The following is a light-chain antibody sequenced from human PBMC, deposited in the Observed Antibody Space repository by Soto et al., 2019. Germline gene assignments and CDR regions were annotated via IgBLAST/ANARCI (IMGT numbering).Light chain of an antibody. CDR1: QGISSY. V-gene: IGKV1-27*01. CDR2: AAS. CDR3: QDYHLSPRT. Sequence: DTQMTQSPSYLSASVGDRVTITCRASQGISSYLAWYQQKPGKVPRLLIYAASTLQPGVPSRFSGSGSGTDFTLTISSLQPEDDATNYYQDYHLSPRTFGHGNKVEIK. J-gene: IGKJ1*01.